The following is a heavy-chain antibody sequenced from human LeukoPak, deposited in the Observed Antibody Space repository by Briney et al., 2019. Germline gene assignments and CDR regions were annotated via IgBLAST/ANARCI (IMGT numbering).Heavy chain of an antibody. J-gene: IGHJ6*02. CDR3: ARGRRQWLVTDYYYGMDV. V-gene: IGHV1-8*01. CDR1: GYTFTSYD. CDR2: MNPNSGNT. Sequence: ASMKVSCKASGYTFTSYDINWVRQATGQGLEWMGWMNPNSGNTGYAQKFQGRVTMTRNTSISTAYMELSSLRSEDTAVYYCARGRRQWLVTDYYYGMDVWGQGTTVTVSS. D-gene: IGHD6-19*01.